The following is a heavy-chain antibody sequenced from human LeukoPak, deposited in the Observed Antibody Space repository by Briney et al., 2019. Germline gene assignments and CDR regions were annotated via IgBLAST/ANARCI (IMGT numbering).Heavy chain of an antibody. V-gene: IGHV1-2*02. D-gene: IGHD3-9*01. CDR1: GYTFTGYY. CDR2: INPNSGGT. Sequence: ASVKVSCKASGYTFTGYYMHWVRQAPGQGLEWMGWINPNSGGTNYAQKFQGRVTMTRDTSISTAYMELSRLRSDDTAVYYCARGPDYDILTGYCYFDYWGQGTLVTVSS. J-gene: IGHJ4*02. CDR3: ARGPDYDILTGYCYFDY.